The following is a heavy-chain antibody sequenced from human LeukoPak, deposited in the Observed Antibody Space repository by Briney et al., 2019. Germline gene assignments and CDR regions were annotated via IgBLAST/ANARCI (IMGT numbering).Heavy chain of an antibody. D-gene: IGHD3-3*01. CDR3: ARDRFPRTITIFGRGNWFDP. CDR1: GGSISSSSYY. CDR2: IYYSGST. J-gene: IGHJ5*02. V-gene: IGHV4-39*07. Sequence: SETLSLTCTVSGGSISSSSYYWGWIRQPPGKGLEWIGSIYYSGSTYYNPSLKSRVTISVDTSKNQFSLKLSSVTAADTAVYYCARDRFPRTITIFGRGNWFDPWGQGTLVTVSS.